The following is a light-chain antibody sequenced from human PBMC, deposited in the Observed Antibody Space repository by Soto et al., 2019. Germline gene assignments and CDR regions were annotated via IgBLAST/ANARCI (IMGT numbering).Light chain of an antibody. CDR1: ESISTD. CDR3: QQRTKWPPSWT. Sequence: EIVLTQSPATLSLSPGESVTISCRAAESISTDLAWYQQKPGQAPRLVIYDASKRATGIPVRLSGSGSGTDFTLTISGLEPEDFAVYYCQQRTKWPPSWTFGQGTRWIS. J-gene: IGKJ1*01. V-gene: IGKV3-11*01. CDR2: DAS.